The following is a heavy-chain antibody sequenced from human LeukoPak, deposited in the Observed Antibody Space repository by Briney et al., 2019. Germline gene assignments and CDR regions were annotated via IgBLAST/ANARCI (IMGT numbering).Heavy chain of an antibody. J-gene: IGHJ5*02. CDR1: GYTFTSYD. V-gene: IGHV1-8*03. D-gene: IGHD3-22*01. CDR2: MNPNSGNT. Sequence: ASVKVSCKASGYTFTSYDINWVRQATGQGLEWMGWMNPNSGNTGYAQKFQGRVTITRNTSISTAYMELSSLRSEDTAVYYCARGPDYYDSSGANWFDPWGQGTLVTVSS. CDR3: ARGPDYYDSSGANWFDP.